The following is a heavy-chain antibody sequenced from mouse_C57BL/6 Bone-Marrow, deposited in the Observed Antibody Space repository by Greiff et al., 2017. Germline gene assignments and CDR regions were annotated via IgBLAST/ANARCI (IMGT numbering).Heavy chain of an antibody. V-gene: IGHV7-3*01. J-gene: IGHJ4*01. Sequence: EVMLVESGGGLVQPGGSLSLSCAASGFTFTDYSMRWVRQPPGKALEWFGFIRNKANGYTTAYSASVQGRFTISRANSPSILYLQMNALRAEDSASYYCARSLSTDYYAMDYWGQGTSVTVSS. D-gene: IGHD4-1*02. CDR2: IRNKANGYTT. CDR3: ARSLSTDYYAMDY. CDR1: GFTFTDYS.